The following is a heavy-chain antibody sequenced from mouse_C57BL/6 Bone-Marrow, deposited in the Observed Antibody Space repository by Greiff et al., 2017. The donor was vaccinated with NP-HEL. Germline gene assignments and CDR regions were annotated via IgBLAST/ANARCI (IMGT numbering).Heavy chain of an antibody. CDR3: TSSNYTY. Sequence: QVQLQQSGAELVRPGASVTLSCKASGYTFTDYEMHWVKQTPVHGLEWIGAIDPETGGTAYNQKFKGKAILTADKSSSTAYMELRNLTSEDSAVYYCTSSNYTYWGQGTLVTVSA. D-gene: IGHD2-5*01. V-gene: IGHV1-15*01. J-gene: IGHJ3*01. CDR1: GYTFTDYE. CDR2: IDPETGGT.